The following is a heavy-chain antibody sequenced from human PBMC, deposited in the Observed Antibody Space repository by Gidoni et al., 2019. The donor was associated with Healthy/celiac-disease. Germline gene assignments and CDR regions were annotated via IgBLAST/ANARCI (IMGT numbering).Heavy chain of an antibody. D-gene: IGHD3-3*01. CDR1: GFTFSSYG. J-gene: IGHJ4*02. CDR2: IRYDGSNK. Sequence: QVRLVESGGGVVQPGGSLRLSCAASGFTFSSYGMHWVRQAPGKGLDWVAFIRYDGSNKYYADSVKGRFTIARDNSKNTLYLQMNSLRAEDTAVYYCAKDVDFWSGYYYLDYWGQGTLVTVSS. CDR3: AKDVDFWSGYYYLDY. V-gene: IGHV3-30*02.